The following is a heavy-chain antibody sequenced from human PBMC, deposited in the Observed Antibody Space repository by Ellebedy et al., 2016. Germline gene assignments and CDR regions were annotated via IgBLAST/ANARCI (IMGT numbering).Heavy chain of an antibody. Sequence: ASVKVSCXASGYTFTSYAMHWVRQAPGQRLEWMGWINAGNGNTKYSQKFQGRVTITRDTSASTAYMELSSLRSEDTAVYYCGWSSSWYEYGMDVWGQGTTVTVSS. CDR2: INAGNGNT. CDR1: GYTFTSYA. D-gene: IGHD6-13*01. J-gene: IGHJ6*02. V-gene: IGHV1-3*01. CDR3: GWSSSWYEYGMDV.